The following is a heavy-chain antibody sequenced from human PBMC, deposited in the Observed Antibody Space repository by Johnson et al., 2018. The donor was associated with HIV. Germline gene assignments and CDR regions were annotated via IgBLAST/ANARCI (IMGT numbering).Heavy chain of an antibody. CDR2: ISYDGSNK. Sequence: QVQLVESGGGVVQPGRSLRLSCAASGFTFSSYAMHWVRQAPGKGLEWVAVISYDGSNKYYVDSVKGRFTISRDNAKNSLYLQMNSLRAEDTAVYYCAREGLVDAFDIWGQGTMVTVSS. CDR1: GFTFSSYA. D-gene: IGHD6-19*01. V-gene: IGHV3-30-3*01. CDR3: AREGLVDAFDI. J-gene: IGHJ3*02.